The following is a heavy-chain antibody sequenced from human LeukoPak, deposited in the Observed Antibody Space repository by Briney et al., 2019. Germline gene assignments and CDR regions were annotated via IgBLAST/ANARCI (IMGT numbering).Heavy chain of an antibody. J-gene: IGHJ4*02. CDR1: GFTFSSYG. D-gene: IGHD2-15*01. CDR3: AKRYCSGGSCRPHFDY. V-gene: IGHV3-30*02. CDR2: IRYDGSNK. Sequence: GGSLRLSCASSGFTFSSYGMHWVRQAPGKGLEWVTFIRYDGSNKYYADSVKGRFTISRDNSKNTLYLQMNSLRAEDTAVYYCAKRYCSGGSCRPHFDYWGQGTLVTVSS.